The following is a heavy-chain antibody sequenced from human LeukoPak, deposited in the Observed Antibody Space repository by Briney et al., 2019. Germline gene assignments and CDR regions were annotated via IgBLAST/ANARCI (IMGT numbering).Heavy chain of an antibody. CDR2: ISSSSSYI. V-gene: IGHV3-21*01. Sequence: GGSLRLSCAASGFTFSSYSMNWVRQAPGKGLEWVSSISSSSSYIYYADSVKGRFTISRDNAKNSLYLQMNSLRAEDTAVYYCARDLYGDYVQDYWGQGTLVTVSS. CDR3: ARDLYGDYVQDY. CDR1: GFTFSSYS. J-gene: IGHJ4*02. D-gene: IGHD4-17*01.